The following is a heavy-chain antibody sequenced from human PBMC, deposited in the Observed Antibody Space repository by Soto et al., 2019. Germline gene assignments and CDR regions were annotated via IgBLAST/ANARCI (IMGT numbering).Heavy chain of an antibody. V-gene: IGHV3-9*01. Sequence: EVQLVDSGGGLVQPGRSLRLSCAASGFSFEEYAMHWVRQSPGKGLEWVAGIGWNSDSLAYADSVKGRFTISRDNAKNSLYLEMKSLRPEDTALYYCAKVLTVFSNMEDTVAFDYWGQGTLVIVSS. CDR3: AKVLTVFSNMEDTVAFDY. CDR1: GFSFEEYA. CDR2: IGWNSDSL. J-gene: IGHJ4*02. D-gene: IGHD5-18*01.